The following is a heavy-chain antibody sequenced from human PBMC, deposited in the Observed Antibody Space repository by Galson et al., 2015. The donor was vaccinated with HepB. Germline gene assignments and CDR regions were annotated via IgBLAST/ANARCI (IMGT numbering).Heavy chain of an antibody. CDR2: MNPNSGNT. CDR1: GYTFTSYD. V-gene: IGHV1-8*01. Sequence: SVKVSCKASGYTFTSYDINWVRQATGQGLEWMGWMNPNSGNTGYAQKFQGRVTMTRNTSISTAYMELSSLRSEDTAVYYCARGSDYYDSSGYYYRPHFQHWGQGTLVTVSS. D-gene: IGHD3-22*01. CDR3: ARGSDYYDSSGYYYRPHFQH. J-gene: IGHJ1*01.